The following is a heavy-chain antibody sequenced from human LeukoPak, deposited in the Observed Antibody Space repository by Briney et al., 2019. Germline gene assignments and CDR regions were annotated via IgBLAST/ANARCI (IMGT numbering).Heavy chain of an antibody. V-gene: IGHV3-23*01. CDR2: ISGSGGST. Sequence: GGSLRLSCAASGFTFSSYAMSWVRQAPGKGLEWVSAISGSGGSTYYADSVKGRFTISRDNSKNTLYLQMNSLRAEDTAVYYCAKARWAHSGSYYGSPSAFDIWGQGTMVTVSS. J-gene: IGHJ3*02. D-gene: IGHD1-26*01. CDR3: AKARWAHSGSYYGSPSAFDI. CDR1: GFTFSSYA.